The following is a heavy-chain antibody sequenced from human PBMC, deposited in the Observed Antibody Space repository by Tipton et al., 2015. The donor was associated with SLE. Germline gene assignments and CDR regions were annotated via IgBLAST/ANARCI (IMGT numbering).Heavy chain of an antibody. V-gene: IGHV4-59*01. D-gene: IGHD2-8*01. J-gene: IGHJ4*02. Sequence: TLSLTCTVSGGSISGYYWGWIRQAPGKGLEWLGYIHNSGSSNSNPSLVSRVTMLADMSKNQFSLRLTSVTAADTAVYYCASILNHAFDYWGQGTLVTVSS. CDR2: IHNSGSS. CDR1: GGSISGYY. CDR3: ASILNHAFDY.